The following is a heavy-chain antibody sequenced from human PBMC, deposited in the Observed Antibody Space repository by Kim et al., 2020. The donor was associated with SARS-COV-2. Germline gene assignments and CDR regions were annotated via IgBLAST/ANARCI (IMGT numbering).Heavy chain of an antibody. V-gene: IGHV6-1*01. CDR3: ARGQQLVPYYYYYMDV. Sequence: SVKSRITINPDTSKNQFSLQLNSVTPEDTAVYYCARGQQLVPYYYYYMDVWGKGTTVTVSS. D-gene: IGHD6-6*01. J-gene: IGHJ6*03.